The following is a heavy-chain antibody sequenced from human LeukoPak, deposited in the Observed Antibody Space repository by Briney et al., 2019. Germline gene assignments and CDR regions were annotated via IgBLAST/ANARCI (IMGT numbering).Heavy chain of an antibody. CDR1: GYSFTSYL. CDR3: AKLDTESYYFDY. D-gene: IGHD5-18*01. V-gene: IGHV5-51*01. CDR2: IYPGESDT. J-gene: IGHJ4*02. Sequence: GESLKISCKGSGYSFTSYLIGWVRQMPGKGLEWMGIIYPGESDTIYTPSFQGQVTISADKSISTAYLQWSSLKASDTAMYYCAKLDTESYYFDYWGQGTLVTVSS.